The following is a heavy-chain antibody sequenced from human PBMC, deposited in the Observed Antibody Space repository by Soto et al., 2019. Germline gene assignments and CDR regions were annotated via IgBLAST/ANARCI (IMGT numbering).Heavy chain of an antibody. D-gene: IGHD1-1*01. V-gene: IGHV4-59*08. J-gene: IGHJ2*01. CDR2: IYYSGST. Sequence: SETLSLTCTVSGGSISSYYWSWIRQPPGKGLEWIGYIYYSGSTNYNPSLKSRVTISVDTSKNQFSLKMSSVTAADTAVYYCARPRKTGENWYFDLWGRGTLVTVSS. CDR3: ARPRKTGENWYFDL. CDR1: GGSISSYY.